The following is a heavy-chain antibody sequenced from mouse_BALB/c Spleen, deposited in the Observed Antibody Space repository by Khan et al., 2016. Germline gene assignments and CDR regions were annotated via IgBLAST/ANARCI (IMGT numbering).Heavy chain of an antibody. Sequence: EVQLLETGGGLVQPGGSRGLSCEGSGFTFSGFWMSWVRQTPGKTLEWIGDINSDGSAINYAPSIKDRFTIFRDNDKSTLYLQMSNVRSEDTATYFCMRYDGYYWYFDGWAQGPRSPSPQ. CDR3: MRYDGYYWYFDG. CDR1: GFTFSGFW. CDR2: INSDGSAI. J-gene: IGHJ1*01. D-gene: IGHD2-3*01. V-gene: IGHV11-2*02.